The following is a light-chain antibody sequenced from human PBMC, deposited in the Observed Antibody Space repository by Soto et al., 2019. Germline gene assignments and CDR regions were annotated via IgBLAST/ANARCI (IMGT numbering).Light chain of an antibody. CDR1: SSDVGGYNY. V-gene: IGLV2-11*01. J-gene: IGLJ1*01. CDR3: CSYAGSYTHV. CDR2: DVS. Sequence: QSALTQPRSVSGSPGQSVTISCTGTSSDVGGYNYVSWYQQHPGKAPKLMIYDVSKRPSGVPDRFSGSKSGNTASLTSSGLQAEDEADYYCCSYAGSYTHVFGTGTKLTGL.